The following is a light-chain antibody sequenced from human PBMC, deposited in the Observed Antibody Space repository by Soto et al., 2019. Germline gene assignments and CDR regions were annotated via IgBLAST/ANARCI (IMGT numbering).Light chain of an antibody. CDR3: QQYGSSGT. J-gene: IGKJ1*01. CDR2: YTS. Sequence: EIVMTQLPAALSVSPGERATLSCRASQSVSRNLAWYQQRPGQAPRLLIYYTSTRATGFPARFSGSGSGTDFTLTISRLEPEDFAVYFCQQYGSSGTFGQGTKVDIK. V-gene: IGKV3-15*01. CDR1: QSVSRN.